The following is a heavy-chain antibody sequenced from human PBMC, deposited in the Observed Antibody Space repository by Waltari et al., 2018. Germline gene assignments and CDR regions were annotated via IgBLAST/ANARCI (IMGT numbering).Heavy chain of an antibody. Sequence: EERLVESGGGLVKPGGSLRLSCVASGFRFSDYDMNWVRQAPGTGLEWLSFIGGTHSNIFYAESVRGRFTVSRDNSKNSLYLEMSNVRAEDTGLYYCTRDLYGSGGDWFDPWGQGTLVTVSS. CDR1: GFRFSDYD. D-gene: IGHD3-10*01. J-gene: IGHJ5*02. V-gene: IGHV3-21*03. CDR2: IGGTHSNI. CDR3: TRDLYGSGGDWFDP.